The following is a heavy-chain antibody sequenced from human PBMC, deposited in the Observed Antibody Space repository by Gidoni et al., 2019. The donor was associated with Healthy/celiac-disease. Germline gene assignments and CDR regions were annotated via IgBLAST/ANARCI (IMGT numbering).Heavy chain of an antibody. CDR2: IIPIFGTA. D-gene: IGHD3-22*01. CDR1: GCTFSSYA. V-gene: IGHV1-69*01. CDR3: ARSVDSSGYDRLDY. J-gene: IGHJ4*02. Sequence: VQLVQSVAEVKKPCSSVKVSCKSSGCTFSSYAISWVRHAPGQGLEWMGGIIPIFGTANYAKKFQGRVTITADESTSTDYMELSSLRSEETAVYYCARSVDSSGYDRLDYWGQGTLVTVAS.